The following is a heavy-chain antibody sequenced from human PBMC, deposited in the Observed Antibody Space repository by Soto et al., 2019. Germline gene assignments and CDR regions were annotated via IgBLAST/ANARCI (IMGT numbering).Heavy chain of an antibody. D-gene: IGHD2-15*01. CDR1: GYTFTSYG. J-gene: IGHJ5*02. Sequence: SVKVSCKSSGYTFTSYGIIWVRQAPGQGLEWMGWISAYNGNTNYAQKLQGRVTMTTDTSTSTVYMELSSLRSDDTAVYFCARGLECRGYCLDKPTWFAPWGQGTLVTVSA. V-gene: IGHV1-18*04. CDR3: ARGLECRGYCLDKPTWFAP. CDR2: ISAYNGNT.